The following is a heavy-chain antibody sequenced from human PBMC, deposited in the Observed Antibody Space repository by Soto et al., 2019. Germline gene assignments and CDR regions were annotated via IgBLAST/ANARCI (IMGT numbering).Heavy chain of an antibody. CDR3: ARYSSGWYPDY. CDR1: GFTFDDYA. CDR2: ISWNSGSI. V-gene: IGHV3-9*01. D-gene: IGHD6-19*01. Sequence: EVQLVESGGGLVQPGRSLRLSCAASGFTFDDYAMHWVRQAPGKGLEWVSGISWNSGSIGYADSVKGRFTISRDNAKNPLYLQMNSLRAEDTALYYCARYSSGWYPDYWGQGTLVTVSS. J-gene: IGHJ4*02.